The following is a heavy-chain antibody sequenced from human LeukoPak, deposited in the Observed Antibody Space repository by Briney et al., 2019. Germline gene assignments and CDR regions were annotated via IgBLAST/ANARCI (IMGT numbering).Heavy chain of an antibody. CDR3: AKGPLRGTAAAIDY. CDR1: GFTFNNYG. D-gene: IGHD2-2*01. CDR2: ISYDGRNK. J-gene: IGHJ4*02. V-gene: IGHV3-30*18. Sequence: GKSLRLSCAASGFTFNNYGMHWVRQAPGKGLEWVAVISYDGRNKHYPDSVKGRFTISRDISTDTLWLQMDSLRTEGTAVYYCAKGPLRGTAAAIDYWGQGTLVTVSS.